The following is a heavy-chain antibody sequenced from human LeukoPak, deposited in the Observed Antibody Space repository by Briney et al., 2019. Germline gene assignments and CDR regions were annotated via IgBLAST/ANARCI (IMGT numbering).Heavy chain of an antibody. D-gene: IGHD6-19*01. Sequence: ASVKVSCKASGYTFTSYDINWVRQATGQGLEWMGCMNPNSGNTGYAQKFQGRVTMTRNTSISTAYMELSSLRSEDTAVYYCARAPSPPDPHRDKCSGCTPMDVWGQGTTVTVSS. CDR1: GYTFTSYD. V-gene: IGHV1-8*01. CDR2: MNPNSGNT. CDR3: ARAPSPPDPHRDKCSGCTPMDV. J-gene: IGHJ6*02.